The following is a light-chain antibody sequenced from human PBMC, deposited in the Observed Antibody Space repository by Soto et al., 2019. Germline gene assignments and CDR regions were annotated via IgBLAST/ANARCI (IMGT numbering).Light chain of an antibody. J-gene: IGKJ2*01. CDR2: GAS. CDR1: QSVSSN. V-gene: IGKV3-15*01. CDR3: QQYNNWPPYT. Sequence: EIVMPQSPATLSVSPGERATLSCRASQSVSSNLAWYQQKPGQAPRLLIYGASTSATGIPARFSGSGSGTEFTLTISSLQSEDFAVYYGQQYNNWPPYTFGKGTKLEIK.